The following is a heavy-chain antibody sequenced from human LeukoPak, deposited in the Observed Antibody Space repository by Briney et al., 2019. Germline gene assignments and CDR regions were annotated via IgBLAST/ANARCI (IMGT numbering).Heavy chain of an antibody. V-gene: IGHV4-34*01. Sequence: SETLSLTCAVYGGSFSGYYWSWLRQPPGKGLEWIGEINHSGSTNYNPSLKSRVTISVDTSKNQFSLKLSSVTAADTAVYYCASTSRLSRLTMATTPNFDYWGQGTLVTVSS. J-gene: IGHJ4*02. CDR1: GGSFSGYY. CDR3: ASTSRLSRLTMATTPNFDY. D-gene: IGHD5-24*01. CDR2: INHSGST.